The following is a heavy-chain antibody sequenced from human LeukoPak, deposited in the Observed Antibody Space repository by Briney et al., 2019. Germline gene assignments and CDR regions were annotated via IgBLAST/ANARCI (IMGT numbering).Heavy chain of an antibody. V-gene: IGHV3-23*01. Sequence: PGGSLRLSCAASEFDFSSHAMTWVRQAPGKGLEWVSAISISGSKTYYADSVKGRFTISRDNSKNTLYLQMNSLRAEDTAVYYCAKGPGVVTPANFDSWGQGTLVTVSS. J-gene: IGHJ4*02. CDR2: ISISGSKT. D-gene: IGHD2-15*01. CDR1: EFDFSSHA. CDR3: AKGPGVVTPANFDS.